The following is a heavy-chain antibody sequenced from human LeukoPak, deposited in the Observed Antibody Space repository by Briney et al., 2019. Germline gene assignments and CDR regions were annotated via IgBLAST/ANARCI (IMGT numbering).Heavy chain of an antibody. Sequence: PGGSLRLSCVVSGLTFNNFWWSWVRQPPGKGLEWVAHIKEDGSEKYYVDSVRGRFTISRDNAQNSVYLQMNSLGVDDTGVYYCARMVVYFDYWGQGSQVTVSS. CDR2: IKEDGSEK. J-gene: IGHJ4*02. CDR3: ARMVVYFDY. V-gene: IGHV3-7*05. CDR1: GLTFNNFW. D-gene: IGHD2-8*01.